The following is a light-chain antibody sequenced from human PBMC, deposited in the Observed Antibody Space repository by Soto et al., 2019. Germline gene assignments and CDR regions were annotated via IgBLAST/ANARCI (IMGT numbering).Light chain of an antibody. J-gene: IGLJ2*01. CDR2: DVN. Sequence: QSALTQPASVSGSPGQSITISCTGTSSDIGAYNFVSWYQQHPGKAPKLMLYDVNIRPSGVSSRFSGSKSGNTASLTISGLQAEDEADYCCTSWTTSTTMIFGGGTKLTVL. CDR3: TSWTTSTTMI. V-gene: IGLV2-14*03. CDR1: SSDIGAYNF.